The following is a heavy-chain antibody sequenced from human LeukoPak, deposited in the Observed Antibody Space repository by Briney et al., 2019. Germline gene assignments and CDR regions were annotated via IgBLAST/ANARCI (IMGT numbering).Heavy chain of an antibody. J-gene: IGHJ3*02. CDR1: GGAFSGYY. D-gene: IGHD3-9*01. CDR3: ARGQIVTGEVADILTGPPRYAFHI. CDR2: INHSGST. V-gene: IGHV4-34*01. Sequence: AETLSLTCAVYGGAFSGYYRSWIRQPPGKGLGWIGEINHSGSTNYNPSLKSRVTISVDTSEDPFSLKLSSVTAADTAVYYCARGQIVTGEVADILTGPPRYAFHIWGQGTTVTVSS.